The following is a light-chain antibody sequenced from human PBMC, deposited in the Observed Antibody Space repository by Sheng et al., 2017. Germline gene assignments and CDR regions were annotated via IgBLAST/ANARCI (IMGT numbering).Light chain of an antibody. Sequence: EIVLTQSPGTLSLSPGERATLSCRASQSVGSSYLAWYQQKPGQAPRLLIYDVSNRATGIPARFGGSGSGTDFTLTISSLEPEDFAVYYCQHRSNWPLTFGGGTKV. V-gene: IGKV3D-20*02. CDR2: DVS. J-gene: IGKJ4*01. CDR1: QSVGSSY. CDR3: QHRSNWPLT.